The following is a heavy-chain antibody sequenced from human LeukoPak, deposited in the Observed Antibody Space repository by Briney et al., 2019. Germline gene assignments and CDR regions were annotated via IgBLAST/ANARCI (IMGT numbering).Heavy chain of an antibody. V-gene: IGHV3-23*01. CDR1: GFTFSDYA. CDR3: ARISSSWFFDF. CDR2: ISGSGGTT. D-gene: IGHD6-13*01. Sequence: PGGSLRLSCAASGFTFSDYAMSWVRQAPGKGLEWVSTISGSGGTTYYADSVKGRFTISRANSKNTLYLQMDTLRADDTAVYYCARISSSWFFDFWGQGTLVTVSS. J-gene: IGHJ4*02.